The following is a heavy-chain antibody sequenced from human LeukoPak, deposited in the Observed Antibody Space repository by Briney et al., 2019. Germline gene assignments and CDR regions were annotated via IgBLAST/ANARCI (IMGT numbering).Heavy chain of an antibody. Sequence: GASVRVSCKASGYTFTSYDINWVRQATGQGHEWMGWMNPNSGNTGYAQKFQGRVTITRNTSISTAYMELSSLRSEDTAVYYCARVGIAAAGIDYWGQGTLVTVSS. V-gene: IGHV1-8*03. D-gene: IGHD6-13*01. CDR1: GYTFTSYD. J-gene: IGHJ4*02. CDR3: ARVGIAAAGIDY. CDR2: MNPNSGNT.